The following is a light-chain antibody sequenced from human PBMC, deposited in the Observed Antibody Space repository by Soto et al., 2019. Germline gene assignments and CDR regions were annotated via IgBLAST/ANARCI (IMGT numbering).Light chain of an antibody. CDR1: SSDVGGNNY. V-gene: IGLV2-14*01. CDR2: EVS. J-gene: IGLJ3*02. CDR3: ISYPSSSNHLA. Sequence: QSALTQPASVSGSPGQSITISCTGTSSDVGGNNYVSWYQHHPGTAPKLMIYEVSTRPSGVSNRFSGSKSGKTASLTISGHHSDPGGDCDCISYPSSSNHLAFGGGTKLTVL.